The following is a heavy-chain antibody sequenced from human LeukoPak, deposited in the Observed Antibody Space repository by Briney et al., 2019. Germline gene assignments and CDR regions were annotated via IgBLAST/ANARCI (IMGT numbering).Heavy chain of an antibody. CDR3: ARVAKERVGGVYYFDY. V-gene: IGHV3-13*01. D-gene: IGHD1-1*01. CDR1: GFTFSDYD. CDR2: IGTAGDT. J-gene: IGHJ4*02. Sequence: GGSLTLSCAASGFTFSDYDMHWVRQATGKGLEWVSAIGTAGDTYYTGSVKGRFTISRENAKNSLYLQMNSLRAGDTAVYYCARVAKERVGGVYYFDYWGQGTLGTVSS.